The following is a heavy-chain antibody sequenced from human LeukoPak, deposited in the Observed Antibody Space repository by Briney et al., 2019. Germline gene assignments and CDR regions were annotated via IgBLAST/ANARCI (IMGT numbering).Heavy chain of an antibody. V-gene: IGHV1-18*01. Sequence: ASVTVSFKASGYTFTSYGINWVRQAPGQGLEWMGWISAYNGNTNYAQKLQGRVTRTTDTSTSTAYMELRSLRSDDTAVYYCARVEFSWWFDHWGQGTLVSVSS. CDR2: ISAYNGNT. J-gene: IGHJ5*02. CDR3: ARVEFSWWFDH. CDR1: GYTFTSYG. D-gene: IGHD6-13*01.